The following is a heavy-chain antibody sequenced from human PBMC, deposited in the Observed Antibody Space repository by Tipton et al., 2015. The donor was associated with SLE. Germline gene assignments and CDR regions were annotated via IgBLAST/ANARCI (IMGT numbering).Heavy chain of an antibody. Sequence: LRLSCAVYGGSFSGYYWSWIRQPPGKGLEWIGEINYSGNTYYNPSLKSRVTISVDKSKNQFSLKLSSVTAADTAVYYCASSFPSPLNSYGQGTFDYWGQGTLVTVSS. CDR2: INYSGNT. D-gene: IGHD5-18*01. CDR1: GGSFSGYY. V-gene: IGHV4-34*01. J-gene: IGHJ4*02. CDR3: ASSFPSPLNSYGQGTFDY.